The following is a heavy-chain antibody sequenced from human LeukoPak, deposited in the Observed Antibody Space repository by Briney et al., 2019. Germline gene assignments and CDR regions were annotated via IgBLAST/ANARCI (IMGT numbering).Heavy chain of an antibody. Sequence: PGGSLRLSCAASGFTFSSYAMTWVRQSPGKGLEWVSAISGGGGFTYYVDSVKGRFTISRDNSKNTLYLQMNSLRAEDTAVYYCAKAPVVGPPLGAPAHFDYWGQGTLVTVSS. CDR2: ISGGGGFT. V-gene: IGHV3-23*01. J-gene: IGHJ4*02. CDR3: AKAPVVGPPLGAPAHFDY. D-gene: IGHD4-23*01. CDR1: GFTFSSYA.